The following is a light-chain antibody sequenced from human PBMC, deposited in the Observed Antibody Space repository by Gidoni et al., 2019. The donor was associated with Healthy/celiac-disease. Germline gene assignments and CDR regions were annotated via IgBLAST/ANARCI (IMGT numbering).Light chain of an antibody. V-gene: IGKV1-33*01. CDR3: QQCDKLPLT. CDR2: DAS. J-gene: IGKJ4*01. Sequence: DIQMTQSPSSLSASVGDRVTITCQASQGISYYLNWYQQQTEKAPKLLIYDASTVEGGVPSWCGSGGSGAFFTITSSSLHPEVVATYCCQQCDKLPLTFGEGTKLEIK. CDR1: QGISYY.